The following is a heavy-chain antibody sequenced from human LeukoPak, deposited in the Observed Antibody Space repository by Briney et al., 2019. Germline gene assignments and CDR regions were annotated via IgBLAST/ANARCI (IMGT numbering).Heavy chain of an antibody. J-gene: IGHJ4*02. Sequence: SETLSLTCAVSGGSISSYYWSWIRQPPGKGLEWIGYIYYSGSTKYNSSLKSRVTISVDTSKNQFSLKLGSVTAADTAVYYCARGACGGDCYLVWGQGALVTVSS. V-gene: IGHV4-59*01. CDR3: ARGACGGDCYLV. D-gene: IGHD2-21*02. CDR2: IYYSGST. CDR1: GGSISSYY.